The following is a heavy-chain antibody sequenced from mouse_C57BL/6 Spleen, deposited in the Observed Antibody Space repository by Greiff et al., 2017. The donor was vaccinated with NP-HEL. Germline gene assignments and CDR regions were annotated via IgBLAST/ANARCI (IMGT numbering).Heavy chain of an antibody. CDR2: IYPSDSET. V-gene: IGHV1-61*01. J-gene: IGHJ3*01. CDR1: GYTFTSYW. Sequence: QVQLQQPVAELVRPGSSVKLSCKASGYTFTSYWMDWVKQRPGQGLEWIGNIYPSDSETHYNQKFKDKATLTVDKSSSTAYMQLSSLTSEDSAVYYCASFWGLTGTKGVFAYWGQGTLVTVSA. CDR3: ASFWGLTGTKGVFAY. D-gene: IGHD4-1*01.